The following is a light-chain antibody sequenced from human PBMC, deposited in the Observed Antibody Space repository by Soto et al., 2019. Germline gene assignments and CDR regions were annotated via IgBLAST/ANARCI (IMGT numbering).Light chain of an antibody. V-gene: IGKV2-24*01. Sequence: IVMTQTPLSLSVALGQPASISCRSSQSLVDSEGYTYLSWLHQRPGQPPRLLIYKVYNRLTGVPDRFSGSGAGTDFTLKISWVEAEDVGLYYCMQATEFPWTFGQGTRVEIK. CDR2: KVY. CDR3: MQATEFPWT. CDR1: QSLVDSEGYTY. J-gene: IGKJ1*01.